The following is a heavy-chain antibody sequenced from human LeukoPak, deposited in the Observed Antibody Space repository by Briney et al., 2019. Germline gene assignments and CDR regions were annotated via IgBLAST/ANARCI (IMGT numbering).Heavy chain of an antibody. CDR3: ARDLDTAKTY. D-gene: IGHD5-18*01. CDR1: GGTFSSYA. J-gene: IGHJ4*02. V-gene: IGHV1-69*04. Sequence: SVKVSCKASGGTFSSYAISWVRQAPGQGLEWMGRIIPILGIANYAQKIQGRVTIPADKSTSTAYMEMSSLRSEDTAVYSCARDLDTAKTYWGQGTLVTVSS. CDR2: IIPILGIA.